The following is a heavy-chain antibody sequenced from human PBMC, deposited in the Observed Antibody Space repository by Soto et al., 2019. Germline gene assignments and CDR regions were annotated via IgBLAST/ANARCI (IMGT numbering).Heavy chain of an antibody. J-gene: IGHJ1*01. CDR3: AKGVPGIAVAGTGYFQH. V-gene: IGHV3-7*03. Sequence: SLRLSCAASGFTFSSYSMSWVRQAPGKGLEWVANINKDGSEIHYVDSVKGRFTISRDNSKNTLYLQMNSLRAEDTAVYYCAKGVPGIAVAGTGYFQHWGQGTLVTVSS. CDR1: GFTFSSYS. D-gene: IGHD6-19*01. CDR2: INKDGSEI.